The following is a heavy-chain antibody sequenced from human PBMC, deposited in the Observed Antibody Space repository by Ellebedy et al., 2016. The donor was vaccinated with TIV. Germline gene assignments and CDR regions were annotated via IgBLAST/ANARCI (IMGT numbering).Heavy chain of an antibody. CDR1: GDSISSRNLY. Sequence: MPSETLSLTCTVSGDSISSRNLYWGWIRQAPGKGLQWIGSIYSSWNTYYNPSLESRVTMSIDTFKNQFSLKLISVTAADPALYYCARASCCSSSCLRRNALDIWGQGTMITVSS. D-gene: IGHD2-2*01. V-gene: IGHV4-39*07. J-gene: IGHJ3*02. CDR2: IYSSWNT. CDR3: ARASCCSSSCLRRNALDI.